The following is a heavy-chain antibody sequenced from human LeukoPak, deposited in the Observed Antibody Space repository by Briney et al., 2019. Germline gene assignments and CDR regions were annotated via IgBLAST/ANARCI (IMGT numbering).Heavy chain of an antibody. CDR1: GFTLSSYA. J-gene: IGHJ4*02. D-gene: IGHD5-12*01. CDR3: ARDDRYSGYDSDY. V-gene: IGHV3-30*14. CDR2: ISYDGSNK. Sequence: PGRSLRLSCAASGFTLSSYAMHWVRQAPGKGLEWVAFISYDGSNKYYADSVKGRFTISRDNSKNTLYLQMNSLRAQDTAVYYCARDDRYSGYDSDYWGQGTLVTVSS.